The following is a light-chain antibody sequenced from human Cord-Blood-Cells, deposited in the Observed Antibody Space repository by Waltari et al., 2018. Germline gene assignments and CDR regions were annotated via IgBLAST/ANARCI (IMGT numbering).Light chain of an antibody. CDR2: DAS. CDR3: QQRSNWPRT. J-gene: IGKJ2*01. Sequence: EIVLTQSPATLSLSPGERATLSCRASQRVSSNLAWYQQKPGQAPRILIYDASNRATGIPARFSGSGSGTDFTLTISSLEPEDFAVYYCQQRSNWPRTFGQGTKLEIK. V-gene: IGKV3-11*01. CDR1: QRVSSN.